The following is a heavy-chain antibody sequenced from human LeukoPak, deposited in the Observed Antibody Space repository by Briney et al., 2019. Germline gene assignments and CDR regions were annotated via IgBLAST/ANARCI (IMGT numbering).Heavy chain of an antibody. J-gene: IGHJ4*02. D-gene: IGHD5-18*01. Sequence: GGSLRLSCAASGFTFSSYSMNWVRQAPGKGLEWVSSISSSSSYIYYADSVKGRFTISRDNAKNSLYLQMNSLRAEDTAVYYCAKDKAGTAMANGAPDYWGQGTLVTVSS. V-gene: IGHV3-21*01. CDR1: GFTFSSYS. CDR2: ISSSSSYI. CDR3: AKDKAGTAMANGAPDY.